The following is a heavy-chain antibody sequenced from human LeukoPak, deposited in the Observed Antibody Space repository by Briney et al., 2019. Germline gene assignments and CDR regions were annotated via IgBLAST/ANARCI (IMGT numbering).Heavy chain of an antibody. V-gene: IGHV4-30-4*01. CDR2: IYYSGST. D-gene: IGHD2-15*01. CDR1: GGSISSGDYY. J-gene: IGHJ4*02. Sequence: SETLSLTCTVSGGSISSGDYYWSWIRQPPGKGLEWIGYIYYSGSTYYNPSLKSRVTISVDTSKNQFSLKLSSVTAADTAVYYCASGVGYCSGGSCFFDYWGQGTLVTVSS. CDR3: ASGVGYCSGGSCFFDY.